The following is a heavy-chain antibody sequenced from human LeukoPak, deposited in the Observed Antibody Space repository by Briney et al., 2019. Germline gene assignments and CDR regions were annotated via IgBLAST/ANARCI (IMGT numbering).Heavy chain of an antibody. CDR2: IIPIFGTA. Sequence: ASVKVSCKASGGTFSSYAISWVRQAPGQGLEWMGGIIPIFGTANYAQKFQGRVTITADKSTSTAYMELSSLRSEDMAVYYCARRLNDYYDSSGDNWFDPWGQGTLVTVSS. J-gene: IGHJ5*02. V-gene: IGHV1-69*06. D-gene: IGHD3-22*01. CDR3: ARRLNDYYDSSGDNWFDP. CDR1: GGTFSSYA.